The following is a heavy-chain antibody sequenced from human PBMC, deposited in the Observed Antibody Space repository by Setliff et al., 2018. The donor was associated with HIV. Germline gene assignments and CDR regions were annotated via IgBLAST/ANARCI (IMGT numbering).Heavy chain of an antibody. Sequence: GGSLRLSCAASRFTFSNYAMSWVRQAPGKGLEWVATIKQDGSEIYYMDSVKGRFTISRDNARTSLFLEMRSLRDEDTAVYLCANLWELGAWGQGTLVTVSS. J-gene: IGHJ5*02. CDR1: RFTFSNYA. CDR3: ANLWELGA. CDR2: IKQDGSEI. V-gene: IGHV3-7*03. D-gene: IGHD3-16*01.